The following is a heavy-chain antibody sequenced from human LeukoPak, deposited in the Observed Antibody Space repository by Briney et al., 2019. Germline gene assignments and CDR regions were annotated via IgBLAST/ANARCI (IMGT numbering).Heavy chain of an antibody. V-gene: IGHV4-39*07. CDR1: GGSISSGGYY. CDR2: IYYSGST. CDR3: ARGATEFVDY. J-gene: IGHJ4*02. Sequence: SETLSLTCTVSGGSISSGGYYWGWIRQPPGKGLEWIGSIYYSGSTYYNPSLKSRVTISVDTSKNQFSLKLSSVTAADTAVYYCARGATEFVDYWGQGTLVTVSS. D-gene: IGHD5-12*01.